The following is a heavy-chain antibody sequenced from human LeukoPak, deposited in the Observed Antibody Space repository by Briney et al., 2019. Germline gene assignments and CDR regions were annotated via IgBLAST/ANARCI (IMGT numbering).Heavy chain of an antibody. CDR2: ISSSSSYI. Sequence: PGGSLRLSCAASGFTFSSYSMNWVRQAPGKGLEWVSSISSSSSYIYYADSVKGRFTISRDNAKNSLYLQMNSLRAEDTAVYYCARASGSYFSLAKYFQHWGQGTLVTVSS. J-gene: IGHJ1*01. V-gene: IGHV3-21*01. D-gene: IGHD1-26*01. CDR1: GFTFSSYS. CDR3: ARASGSYFSLAKYFQH.